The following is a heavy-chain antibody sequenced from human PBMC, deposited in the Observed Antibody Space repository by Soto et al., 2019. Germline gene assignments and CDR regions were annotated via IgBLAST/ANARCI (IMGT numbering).Heavy chain of an antibody. D-gene: IGHD3-10*01. V-gene: IGHV4-30-4*01. Sequence: SETLSLTCTVSGGSISSGDYYWSWIRQPPGKGLEWIGYIYYSGSTYYNPSLKSRVTISVDTSKNQFSLKLSSVTAADTAVYYCARGSYYGSGGYGPWFDPWGQGTLVTVPQ. J-gene: IGHJ5*02. CDR1: GGSISSGDYY. CDR2: IYYSGST. CDR3: ARGSYYGSGGYGPWFDP.